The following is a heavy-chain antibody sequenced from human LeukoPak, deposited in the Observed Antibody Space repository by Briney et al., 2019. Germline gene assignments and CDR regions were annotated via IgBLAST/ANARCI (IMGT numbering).Heavy chain of an antibody. CDR3: ARSPLGSDAFDI. J-gene: IGHJ3*02. CDR1: GYTFTIYG. CDR2: MNPNSGNT. V-gene: IGHV1-8*02. Sequence: ASVKVSCKASGYTFTIYGISWVRQATGQGLEWMGWMNPNSGNTGYAQKFQGRVTMTRNTSISTAYMELSSLRSEDTAVYYCARSPLGSDAFDIWGQGTMVTVSS. D-gene: IGHD3-16*01.